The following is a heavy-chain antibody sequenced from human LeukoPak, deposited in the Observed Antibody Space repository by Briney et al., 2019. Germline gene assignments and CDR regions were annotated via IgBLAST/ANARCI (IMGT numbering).Heavy chain of an antibody. J-gene: IGHJ6*03. V-gene: IGHV3-48*01. CDR2: IISSSSTM. Sequence: GGSLRLSCAASGFIFSTYSMNWVRQAPGKGLEWVSYIISSSSTMYYADSVKGRFTISRDNAKNSLYLQMNSLRAEDTAVYYCAREGNSSSSYYMDVWGKGTTVTVSS. CDR3: AREGNSSSSYYMDV. CDR1: GFIFSTYS. D-gene: IGHD6-13*01.